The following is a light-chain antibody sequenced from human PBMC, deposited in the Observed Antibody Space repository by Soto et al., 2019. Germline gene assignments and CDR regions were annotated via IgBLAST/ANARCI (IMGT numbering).Light chain of an antibody. Sequence: QSALTQPRSVSGSPGQSVTISCTGTSSDVGGYNYVSWYQQYPGKAPKLIIYDVTKRPSGVPDRFSGSKSGNTASLPISGLQAEDEADYYCCSYAGSYNLWVFGGGTKLTVL. J-gene: IGLJ3*02. CDR1: SSDVGGYNY. V-gene: IGLV2-11*01. CDR3: CSYAGSYNLWV. CDR2: DVT.